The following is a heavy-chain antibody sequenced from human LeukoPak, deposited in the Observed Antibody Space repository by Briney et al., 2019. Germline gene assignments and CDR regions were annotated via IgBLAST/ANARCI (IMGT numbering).Heavy chain of an antibody. Sequence: SQTLSLTCAIAADSVSSDITAWNRIRQSPSRGLDWLGRTYYNSRWSNDYAVSVESRININPDTTRNQFSLQLKSVTPEDTAVYYCARGYMKSGFDYWGQGTLVTVSS. J-gene: IGHJ4*02. V-gene: IGHV6-1*01. CDR1: ADSVSSDITA. CDR3: ARGYMKSGFDY. D-gene: IGHD1-1*01. CDR2: TYYNSRWSN.